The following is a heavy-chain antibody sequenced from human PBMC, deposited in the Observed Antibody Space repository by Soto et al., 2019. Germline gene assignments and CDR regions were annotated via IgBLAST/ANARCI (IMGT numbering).Heavy chain of an antibody. CDR2: ISSSSSTI. V-gene: IGHV3-48*01. CDR1: GFTFCSYS. Sequence: EVQLVESGGGLVQPGVSLRLSCAASGFTFCSYSMNWVRQAPGKGLEWVSYISSSSSTIYYADSVKGRFTISRDKAKNSLYLQMNSLRAEDTAVYYCARSPVTRASYAFDIWCQGTMVIVSS. D-gene: IGHD2-15*01. J-gene: IGHJ3*02. CDR3: ARSPVTRASYAFDI.